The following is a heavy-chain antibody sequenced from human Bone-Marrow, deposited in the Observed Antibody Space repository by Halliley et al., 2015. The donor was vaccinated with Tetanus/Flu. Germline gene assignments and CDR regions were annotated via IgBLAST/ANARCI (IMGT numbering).Heavy chain of an antibody. J-gene: IGHJ3*01. D-gene: IGHD2-21*01. CDR3: ATGLGRSDAFDF. Sequence: LEGIGFMYYTGRTNYNPSLKSRVTISVDTSKNQFSLKLTSVTAADTAVYYCATGLGRSDAFDFWGQGTMVTVSS. CDR2: MYYTGRT. V-gene: IGHV4-59*01.